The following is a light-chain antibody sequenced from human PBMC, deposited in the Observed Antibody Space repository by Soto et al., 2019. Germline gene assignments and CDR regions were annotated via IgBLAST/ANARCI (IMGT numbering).Light chain of an antibody. CDR1: SSDVGGYNY. V-gene: IGLV2-14*01. CDR3: SSYTSSSTPYV. Sequence: QSALTQPASVSGSPGQSITISCTGTSSDVGGYNYVSWYQHHPGKAPKLMIYEVSNRPSGVSNRFSGSKSGNTASLTISGLQAEDAADYYCSSYTSSSTPYVFGTGTKLTVL. CDR2: EVS. J-gene: IGLJ1*01.